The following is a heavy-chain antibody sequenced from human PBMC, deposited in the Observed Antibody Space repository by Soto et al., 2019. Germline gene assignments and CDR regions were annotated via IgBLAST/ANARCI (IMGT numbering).Heavy chain of an antibody. CDR2: IIPMYGPA. Sequence: QVPLVQSGAEVKKPGSSVTVSCKASGGTFSSYAIHWVRQAPGQGLEWMGGIIPMYGPAKDAQRVQGRVTITADESTTTVYMELTSRTSQDTAVYYCARVTSMVRGVIDNWFDPWGHGTLVTVSS. J-gene: IGHJ5*02. V-gene: IGHV1-69*01. D-gene: IGHD3-10*01. CDR3: ARVTSMVRGVIDNWFDP. CDR1: GGTFSSYA.